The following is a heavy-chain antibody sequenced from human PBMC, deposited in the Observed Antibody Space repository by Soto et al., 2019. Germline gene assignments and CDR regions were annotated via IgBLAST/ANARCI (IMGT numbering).Heavy chain of an antibody. Sequence: QVQLQESGPGLVKPSGTLSLTCAVSGGSMSSSNWWSWVRQPPGKGLEWIGEIYHSGSTNYNPSLKSRVTISVDKSKNQFSLKLSSVTAADTAVYYCARGGLRIFGVVDYYYYGMDVWGQGTTVTVSS. D-gene: IGHD3-3*01. J-gene: IGHJ6*02. CDR1: GGSMSSSNW. CDR3: ARGGLRIFGVVDYYYYGMDV. CDR2: IYHSGST. V-gene: IGHV4-4*02.